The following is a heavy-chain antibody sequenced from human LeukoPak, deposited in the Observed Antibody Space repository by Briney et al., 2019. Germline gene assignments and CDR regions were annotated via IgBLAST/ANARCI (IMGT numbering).Heavy chain of an antibody. CDR2: ISSSSSTI. CDR3: ARDRDGYFDL. Sequence: GGSLRLSCAASGFTFSSYSMNWVRQAPGKGLEWVSYISSSSSTIYYADSVKGRFTISRDNAKNSLYLQMNSLRAEDTAVYYCARDRDGYFDLWGRGTLVTVSS. CDR1: GFTFSSYS. D-gene: IGHD5-24*01. J-gene: IGHJ2*01. V-gene: IGHV3-48*01.